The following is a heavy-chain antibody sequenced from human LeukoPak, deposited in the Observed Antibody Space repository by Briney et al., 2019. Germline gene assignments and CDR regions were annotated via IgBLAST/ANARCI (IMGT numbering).Heavy chain of an antibody. CDR2: INSDGSST. CDR3: AREVFYCSSTSCNKRFDP. V-gene: IGHV3-74*01. J-gene: IGHJ5*02. CDR1: GFTFSSYW. D-gene: IGHD2-2*01. Sequence: QPGGSLRLSCAASGFTFSSYWMHWVRQAPGKGLVWVSRINSDGSSTTYADSVKGRFTISRDNAKNTLYLQMNSLRAEDTAVYYCAREVFYCSSTSCNKRFDPWGQGTLVTVSS.